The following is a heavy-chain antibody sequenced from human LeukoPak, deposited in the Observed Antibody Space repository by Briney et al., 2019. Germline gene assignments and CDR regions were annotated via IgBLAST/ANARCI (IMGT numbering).Heavy chain of an antibody. CDR3: SKWAGVSDTCNWYGPFDH. CDR1: GFTFSSYW. D-gene: IGHD1-1*01. V-gene: IGHV3-74*01. Sequence: PGGSLRLSCAASGFTFSSYWMHWVRQAPGKGLVWVSRINSDGSSTSYADSVKGRFTISRDNAKNTLYLQMNSLSAEDTAIYYCSKWAGVSDTCNWYGPFDHWGQGTLVTVSS. J-gene: IGHJ4*02. CDR2: INSDGSST.